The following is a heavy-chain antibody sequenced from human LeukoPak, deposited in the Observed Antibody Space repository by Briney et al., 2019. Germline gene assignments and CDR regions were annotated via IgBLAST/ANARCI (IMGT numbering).Heavy chain of an antibody. V-gene: IGHV3-21*01. Sequence: PGGSLRLSCAASGFTFSSYSMNWVRQAPGKGLEWVSSISSSSSYIYYAEAVKGRFTISRDNAKNSLYLQMNSLRAEDTAVYYCARLGGVGASFDYWGQGTLVTVSS. CDR1: GFTFSSYS. CDR3: ARLGGVGASFDY. D-gene: IGHD3-16*01. CDR2: ISSSSSYI. J-gene: IGHJ4*02.